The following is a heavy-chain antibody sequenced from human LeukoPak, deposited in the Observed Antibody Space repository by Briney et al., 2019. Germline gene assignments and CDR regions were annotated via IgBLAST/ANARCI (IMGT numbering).Heavy chain of an antibody. J-gene: IGHJ5*02. Sequence: PSETLSLTCTVSGGSISSYYWSWIRQPPGKGLEWIGSIYHSGSTYYNPSLKSRVTISVDTSKNQFSLKLSSVTAADTAVYYCARGDIVVVPAAIDINWFDPWGQGTLVTVSS. CDR2: IYHSGST. V-gene: IGHV4-38-2*02. D-gene: IGHD2-2*01. CDR1: GGSISSYY. CDR3: ARGDIVVVPAAIDINWFDP.